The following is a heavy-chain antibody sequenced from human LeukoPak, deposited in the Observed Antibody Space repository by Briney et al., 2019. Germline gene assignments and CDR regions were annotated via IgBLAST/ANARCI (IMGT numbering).Heavy chain of an antibody. CDR1: GFTFSTYG. V-gene: IGHV3-33*01. J-gene: IGHJ4*02. Sequence: GGSLRLSCAASGFTFSTYGMHWVRQAPGKGLEWVALIWFDGSKRYYGDSLKGRFTVSRDNSKNTLYLQVDSLRAEDTAVYYWARCTGGSCVFDYWGQGTLVTVSS. CDR3: ARCTGGSCVFDY. D-gene: IGHD2-8*02. CDR2: IWFDGSKR.